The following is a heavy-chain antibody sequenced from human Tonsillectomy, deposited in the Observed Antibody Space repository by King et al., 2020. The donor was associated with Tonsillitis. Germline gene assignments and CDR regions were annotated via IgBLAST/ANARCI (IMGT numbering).Heavy chain of an antibody. CDR3: AAPGDWNDGEVY. CDR2: INSDVSST. CDR1: GFTFSSYW. Sequence: VQLVESGGGLVQPGGSLRLSCAASGFTFSSYWMHWVRQAPGKGLVWVSRINSDVSSTSYADSVKGRFTISRDNAKNTLYLQMNRLRAEDTAVYHCAAPGDWNDGEVYWGQGTLVTVSS. V-gene: IGHV3-74*01. J-gene: IGHJ4*02. D-gene: IGHD1-1*01.